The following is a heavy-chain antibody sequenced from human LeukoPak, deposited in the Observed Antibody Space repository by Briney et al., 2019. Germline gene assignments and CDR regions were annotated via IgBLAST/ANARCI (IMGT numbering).Heavy chain of an antibody. D-gene: IGHD6-13*01. V-gene: IGHV1-2*06. CDR2: INPNSGGT. CDR1: GYTFTCYY. J-gene: IGHJ4*02. Sequence: ASVKVSCKASGYTFTCYYMHWVRQAPGQGLEWMGRINPNSGGTNYAQKFQGRVTMTRDTSISTAYMELSRLRSDDTAVYYCARVEVTYSSRNGDYWGQGTLVTVSS. CDR3: ARVEVTYSSRNGDY.